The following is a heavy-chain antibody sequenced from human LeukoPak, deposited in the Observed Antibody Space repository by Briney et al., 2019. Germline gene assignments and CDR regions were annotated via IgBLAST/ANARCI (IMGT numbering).Heavy chain of an antibody. V-gene: IGHV4-4*02. Sequence: PSETLSLTCAVSGGSISSSNWWSWVRQPPGKGLEWIGEIYHSGSTNYNPSLKSRVTISVDTPKNQFSLKLSSVTAADTAVYHCASLRERSYYARGFDYWGRGTLVTVSS. CDR2: IYHSGST. D-gene: IGHD1-26*01. CDR3: ASLRERSYYARGFDY. J-gene: IGHJ4*02. CDR1: GGSISSSNW.